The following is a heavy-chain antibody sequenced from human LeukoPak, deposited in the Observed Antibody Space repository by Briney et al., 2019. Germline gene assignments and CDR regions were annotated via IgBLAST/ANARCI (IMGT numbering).Heavy chain of an antibody. CDR1: GGSFSGYY. CDR3: AKSNGYGLIDI. D-gene: IGHD3-22*01. CDR2: INHGGST. Sequence: SETLSLTCAVYGGSFSGYYWSWIRQPPGKGLEWIGEINHGGSTNYNPSLKSRVTISLDTSRNQFSLKLNSVTAADTAVYYCAKSNGYGLIDIWGQGTMVTVSS. V-gene: IGHV4-34*01. J-gene: IGHJ3*02.